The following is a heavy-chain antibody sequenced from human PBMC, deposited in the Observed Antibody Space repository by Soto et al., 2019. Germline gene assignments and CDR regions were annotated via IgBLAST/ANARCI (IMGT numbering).Heavy chain of an antibody. V-gene: IGHV4-31*03. J-gene: IGHJ5*02. Sequence: QVQLQESGPGLVKPSQTLSLTCTVSGGSISSVGYYWSWIRQHPGKGLEGIGYIYYSGTTYYNPALKSRVTISVDTSKNQFSLKVSSVTAADTAVYYCARGSRGLDPGITFSPWGQGALVTVSS. CDR3: ARGSRGLDPGITFSP. D-gene: IGHD3-10*01. CDR1: GGSISSVGYY. CDR2: IYYSGTT.